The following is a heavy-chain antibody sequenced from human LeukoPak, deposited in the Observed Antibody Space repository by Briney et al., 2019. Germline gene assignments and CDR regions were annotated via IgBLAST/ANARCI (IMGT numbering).Heavy chain of an antibody. V-gene: IGHV3-23*01. Sequence: PGGSLRLSCAASGFKFSDYGMIWVRQAPGKGLEWVSAISGSGGSTYYADSVKGRFTISRDNSKNTLYLQMNSLRAEDTAVYYCAKDRYSSGWYDYFDYWGQGTLVTVSS. CDR3: AKDRYSSGWYDYFDY. D-gene: IGHD6-19*01. CDR1: GFKFSDYG. J-gene: IGHJ4*02. CDR2: ISGSGGST.